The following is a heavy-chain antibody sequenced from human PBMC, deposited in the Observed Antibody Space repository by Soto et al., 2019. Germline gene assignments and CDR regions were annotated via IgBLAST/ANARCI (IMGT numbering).Heavy chain of an antibody. V-gene: IGHV5-51*01. J-gene: IGHJ2*01. CDR3: ARIIADWYFDL. CDR2: IYPSDSDV. D-gene: IGHD3-16*02. Sequence: GESLKISCQGSGYSFALYWIGWVRQMPGKDLEWMGIIYPSDSDVRYSPSFQGQVTMSADKSISTVYLQWNSLKASDTAIYYCARIIADWYFDLWGRGTLVTVSS. CDR1: GYSFALYW.